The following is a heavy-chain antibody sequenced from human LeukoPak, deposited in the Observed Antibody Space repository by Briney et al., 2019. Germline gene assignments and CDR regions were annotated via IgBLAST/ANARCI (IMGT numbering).Heavy chain of an antibody. CDR1: GFTFSSYA. J-gene: IGHJ4*02. D-gene: IGHD6-19*01. CDR3: ARALVYSSGWPGLCDY. Sequence: GRSLRLSCAASGFTFSSYAMHWVRQAPGKGLEWVAVISYDGSNKYYVDSVKGRFTISRDNSKNTLYLQMNSLRAEDTAVYYCARALVYSSGWPGLCDYWGQGTLVTVSS. CDR2: ISYDGSNK. V-gene: IGHV3-30*04.